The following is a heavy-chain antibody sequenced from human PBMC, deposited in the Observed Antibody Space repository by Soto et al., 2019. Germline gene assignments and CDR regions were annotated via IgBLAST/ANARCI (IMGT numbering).Heavy chain of an antibody. CDR1: GLTFSNYA. J-gene: IGHJ4*02. D-gene: IGHD1-7*01. CDR2: MSGSSSTT. CDR3: AKDRERELPRVIDF. V-gene: IGHV3-23*01. Sequence: GGSLRLSCATSGLTFSNYAMSWVRQAPGGGLEWVSSMSGSSSTTYYADSVRGRFTISRDRSKNTLYLQMSSLRAEDTALYYCAKDRERELPRVIDFWGQGTLVTVSS.